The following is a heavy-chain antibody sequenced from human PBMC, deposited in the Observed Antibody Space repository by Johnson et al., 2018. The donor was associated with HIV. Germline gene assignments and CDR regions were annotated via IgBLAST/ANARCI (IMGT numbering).Heavy chain of an antibody. D-gene: IGHD6-13*01. CDR3: ARGAYSSSWHASDASDI. Sequence: EVQLVESGGGVVRPGGSLRLSCAASGFTLADYGMTWVRQAPGKGLEWVSGIDWNGGSSGYADSVKGRFSISRDNGKNSLYLQMNSLRAEDTALYYCARGAYSSSWHASDASDIWGQGTMVTVSS. CDR1: GFTLADYG. J-gene: IGHJ3*02. CDR2: IDWNGGSS. V-gene: IGHV3-20*04.